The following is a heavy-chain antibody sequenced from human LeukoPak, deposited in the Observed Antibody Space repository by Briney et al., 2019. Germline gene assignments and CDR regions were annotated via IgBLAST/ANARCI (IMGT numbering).Heavy chain of an antibody. D-gene: IGHD3-9*01. J-gene: IGHJ4*02. CDR2: ISAYNGNT. CDR1: GYTFTSYG. Sequence: GASVKVSCKASGYTFTSYGISWVRQAPGQGLEWMGWISAYNGNTNYAQKLQGRVTMTTDTSTSTAYMELRSLRSDDTAVYYCARDWSSIPYYDILTGYSGLDYWGQGTLVTVSS. V-gene: IGHV1-18*01. CDR3: ARDWSSIPYYDILTGYSGLDY.